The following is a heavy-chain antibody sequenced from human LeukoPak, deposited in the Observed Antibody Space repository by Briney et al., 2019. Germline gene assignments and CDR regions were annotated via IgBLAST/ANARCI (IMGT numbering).Heavy chain of an antibody. Sequence: PSETLSLTCTVSGGSISSGGYYWSWIRQHPGKGLEWIGYIFYSGSTYYNPSLKSRVTISVDTSKNQFSLKLSSVTAADTAVYYCARGMLGYCSGGSCYRGAFDIWGQGTMVTVSS. CDR1: GGSISSGGYY. J-gene: IGHJ3*02. CDR3: ARGMLGYCSGGSCYRGAFDI. CDR2: IFYSGST. V-gene: IGHV4-31*03. D-gene: IGHD2-15*01.